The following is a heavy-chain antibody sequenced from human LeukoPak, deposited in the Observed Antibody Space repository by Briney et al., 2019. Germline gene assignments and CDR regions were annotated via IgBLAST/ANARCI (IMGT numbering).Heavy chain of an antibody. Sequence: PGGSLTLSCAASGFTFSSYAMSWVRQAPGKALEWVSAISGSGGSTYYADSVKGRFTIARDNSKNTLYLQMNSLRAEDTAVYYCAKTGDYYDGDDYWGQGTLVTVSS. CDR1: GFTFSSYA. D-gene: IGHD3-22*01. J-gene: IGHJ4*02. CDR3: AKTGDYYDGDDY. CDR2: ISGSGGST. V-gene: IGHV3-23*01.